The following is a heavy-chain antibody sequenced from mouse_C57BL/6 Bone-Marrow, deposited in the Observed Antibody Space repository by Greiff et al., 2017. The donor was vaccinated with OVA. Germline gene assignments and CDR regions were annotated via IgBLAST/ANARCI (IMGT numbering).Heavy chain of an antibody. CDR1: GFSLTSYA. CDR3: ARKWYYGSYAMDY. V-gene: IGHV2-9-1*01. J-gene: IGHJ4*01. Sequence: VKVVESGPGLVAPSQSLSITCTVSGFSLTSYAISWVRQPPGKGLEWLGVIWTGGGTNYNSALKSRLSISKDNSKSQVFLKMNSLQTDDTARYYCARKWYYGSYAMDYWGQGTSVTVSS. CDR2: IWTGGGT. D-gene: IGHD1-1*01.